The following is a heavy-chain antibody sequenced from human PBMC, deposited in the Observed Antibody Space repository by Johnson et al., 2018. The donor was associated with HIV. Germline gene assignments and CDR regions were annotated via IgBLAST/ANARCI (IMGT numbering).Heavy chain of an antibody. Sequence: QVQLVESGGGLVQPGWSLRLSCTASGFTFDDYAMNWVRQAPGKGLEWVAVLSYDGSNKYYADSMKGRFTISRDNSKNTLYLQTNSLRVDDTAVYYCARDREYGLAWGWALDIWGQGTMVTVSS. CDR3: ARDREYGLAWGWALDI. V-gene: IGHV3-30-3*01. CDR2: LSYDGSNK. J-gene: IGHJ3*02. D-gene: IGHD6-19*01. CDR1: GFTFDDYA.